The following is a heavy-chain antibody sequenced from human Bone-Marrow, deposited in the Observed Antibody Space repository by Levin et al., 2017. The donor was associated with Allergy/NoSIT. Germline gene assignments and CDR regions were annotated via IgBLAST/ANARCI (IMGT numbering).Heavy chain of an antibody. V-gene: IGHV3-30-3*01. CDR1: GFTFSNNA. Sequence: QAGGSLRLSCAASGFTFSNNAMHWVRQAPGRGLEWVAMMSFDGSKDYYAASVRGRFTISRDNSKNTLYLQLNSLRTEDTAMYYCARDEVSRSSNLIDYWGQGTLVTVSS. CDR2: MSFDGSKD. CDR3: ARDEVSRSSNLIDY. J-gene: IGHJ4*02. D-gene: IGHD6-13*01.